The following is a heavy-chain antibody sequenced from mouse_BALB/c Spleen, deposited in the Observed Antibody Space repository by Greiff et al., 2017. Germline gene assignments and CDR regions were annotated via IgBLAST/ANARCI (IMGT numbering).Heavy chain of an antibody. Sequence: DVKLVESGGGLVQPGGSLKLSCAASGFTFSSYTMSWVRQTPEKRLEWVAYISNGGGSTYYPDTVKGRFTISRDNAKNTLYLQMSSLKSEDTAMYYCARQGITTVVATYYYAMDYWGQGTSVTVSS. CDR2: ISNGGGST. CDR1: GFTFSSYT. J-gene: IGHJ4*01. CDR3: ARQGITTVVATYYYAMDY. V-gene: IGHV5-12-2*01. D-gene: IGHD1-1*01.